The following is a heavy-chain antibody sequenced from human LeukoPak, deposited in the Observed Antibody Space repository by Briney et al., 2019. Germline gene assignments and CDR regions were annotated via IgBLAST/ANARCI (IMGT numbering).Heavy chain of an antibody. CDR1: GGSISSSSYY. CDR2: IYYSGST. V-gene: IGHV4-39*01. Sequence: SETLSLTCTVSGGSISSSSYYWGWIRQPPGKGLEWIGSIYYSGSTYYNPSLKSRVTISVDTSKNQFSLKLSSVTAADTAVYYCARPPRTYYDFWSGQDYAFDIWGQGTMVTVSS. J-gene: IGHJ3*02. CDR3: ARPPRTYYDFWSGQDYAFDI. D-gene: IGHD3-3*01.